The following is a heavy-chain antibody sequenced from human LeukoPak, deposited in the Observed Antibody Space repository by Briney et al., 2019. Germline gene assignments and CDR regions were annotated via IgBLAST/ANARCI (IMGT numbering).Heavy chain of an antibody. V-gene: IGHV1-69*04. D-gene: IGHD5-18*01. CDR3: ATKRGYSYGYVDY. J-gene: IGHJ4*02. CDR1: GRTFSSYA. Sequence: ASVKVSCKAAGRTFSSYAINWVRQAPGQGLEWMGRIIPILGIANYAQKFQGRVTITADKSTSTAYMELSSLRSEDTAVYYCATKRGYSYGYVDYWGQGTLVTVSS. CDR2: IIPILGIA.